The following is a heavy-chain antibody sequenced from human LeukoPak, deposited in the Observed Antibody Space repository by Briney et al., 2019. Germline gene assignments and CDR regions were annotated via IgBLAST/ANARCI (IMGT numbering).Heavy chain of an antibody. CDR1: GGSISSYY. D-gene: IGHD3-10*01. J-gene: IGHJ4*02. Sequence: SETLSLTCTVSGGSISSYYWSWIRQPPGKGLEWIGYIYYSGSTNYNRSLKSRVTISVDTSKNQFSLKLSSVTAADTAVYYCARRSRGSGSYYPALDYWGQGTLVTVSS. CDR2: IYYSGST. V-gene: IGHV4-59*12. CDR3: ARRSRGSGSYYPALDY.